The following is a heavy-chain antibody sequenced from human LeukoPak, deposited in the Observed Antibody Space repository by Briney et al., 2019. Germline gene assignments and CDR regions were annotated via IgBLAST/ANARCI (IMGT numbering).Heavy chain of an antibody. CDR2: INYSGST. CDR3: AREVAARLDY. CDR1: GGSISSSSYY. J-gene: IGHJ4*02. D-gene: IGHD6-6*01. Sequence: SETLSLTCTVSGGSISSSSYYWGWIRQPPGKGLEWIGSINYSGSTYYNPSLKSRVTISVDTSKNQFSLKLSSVTAADTAVYYCAREVAARLDYWGQGTLVTVSS. V-gene: IGHV4-39*02.